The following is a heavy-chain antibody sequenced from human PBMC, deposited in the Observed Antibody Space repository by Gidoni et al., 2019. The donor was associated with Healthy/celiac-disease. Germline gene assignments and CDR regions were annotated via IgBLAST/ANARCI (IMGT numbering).Heavy chain of an antibody. CDR1: GFTFSTAW. J-gene: IGHJ4*02. CDR3: TTDLIAAAGPFDY. V-gene: IGHV3-15*07. Sequence: EVQLVESGGGLVKPGGSLRLSCAASGFTFSTAWMNWVRQAPGKGLEWVGRIKSKTDGGTTDYAAPVKGRFTISRDDSKNTLYLQMNSLKTEDTAVYYCTTDLIAAAGPFDYWGQGTLVTVSS. CDR2: IKSKTDGGTT. D-gene: IGHD6-13*01.